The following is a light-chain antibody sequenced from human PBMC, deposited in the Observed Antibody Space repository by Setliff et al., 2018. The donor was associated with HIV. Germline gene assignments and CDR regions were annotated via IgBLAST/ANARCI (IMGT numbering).Light chain of an antibody. Sequence: QSVLTQPRSVSGSPGQSVTISCTGTSSDVGGYNYVSWYQQHPGKAPKLMIYDVSNRPSGVSNRFSGSKSGNTASLTISGLQAEDEADYYCSSYTSSSTKGFGGGTKGTVL. V-gene: IGLV2-14*03. CDR2: DVS. CDR1: SSDVGGYNY. J-gene: IGLJ2*01. CDR3: SSYTSSSTKG.